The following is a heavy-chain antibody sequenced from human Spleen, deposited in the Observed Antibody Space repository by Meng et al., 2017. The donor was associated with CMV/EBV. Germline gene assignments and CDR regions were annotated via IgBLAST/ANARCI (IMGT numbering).Heavy chain of an antibody. J-gene: IGHJ4*02. V-gene: IGHV4-34*01. CDR3: ARGGIAAAGTIDY. CDR2: INHSEST. CDR1: GESFSGYY. D-gene: IGHD6-13*01. Sequence: CVVNGESFSGYYWSWVRQPPGKGLEWIGEINHSESTNFNPSLKSRVTISVDTSKNQFSLKLSSVTAADTAVYYCARGGIAAAGTIDYWGQGTLVTVSS.